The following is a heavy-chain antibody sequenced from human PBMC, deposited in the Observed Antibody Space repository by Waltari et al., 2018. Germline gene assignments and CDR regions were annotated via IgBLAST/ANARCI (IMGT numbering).Heavy chain of an antibody. D-gene: IGHD6-13*01. CDR1: GYSISSGYY. J-gene: IGHJ2*01. CDR2: ISGSSGST. V-gene: IGHV4-38-2*01. CDR3: ARHGIAAAGTGWYFDI. Sequence: QVQLQESGPGLVKPSETLSLTCAVSGYSISSGYYWGWIRQPPGKGLEYIGYISGSSGSTYYNPSLKSRVTISKDTSKNQFSLKLSSVTAADTAVYYCARHGIAAAGTGWYFDIWGPGTPITISS.